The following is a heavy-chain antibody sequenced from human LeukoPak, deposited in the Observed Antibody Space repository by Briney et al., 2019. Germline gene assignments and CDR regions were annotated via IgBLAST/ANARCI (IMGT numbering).Heavy chain of an antibody. V-gene: IGHV3-23*01. D-gene: IGHD6-13*01. CDR3: AKADSSSWYVNYYYLDY. CDR2: ISGSGGST. CDR1: GFTFSSYA. Sequence: GGSLRLSCAASGFTFSSYAMSWVRQAPGKGLEWVSAISGSGGSTYYADSVKGRFTISRDNSKNTLYLQMNSLRAEDTALYYCAKADSSSWYVNYYYLDYWGQGTLVTVSS. J-gene: IGHJ4*02.